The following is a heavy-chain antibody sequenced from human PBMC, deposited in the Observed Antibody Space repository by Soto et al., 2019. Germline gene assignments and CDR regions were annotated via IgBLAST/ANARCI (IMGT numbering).Heavy chain of an antibody. CDR2: INAPGDRT. CDR3: VRVLVGAIKSFDY. Sequence: PGGSLRLSCSGSGFYFSDYAIHWVRQAPGKGLESVSAINAPGDRTYYADSVKGRFTITRDNSKNTLYLQMSSLKPEDTAVYYCVRVLVGAIKSFDYWGQGTLVTVSS. V-gene: IGHV3-64D*08. J-gene: IGHJ4*02. CDR1: GFYFSDYA. D-gene: IGHD1-26*01.